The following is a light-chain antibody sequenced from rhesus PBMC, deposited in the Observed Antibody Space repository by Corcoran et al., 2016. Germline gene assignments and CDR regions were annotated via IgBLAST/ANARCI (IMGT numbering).Light chain of an antibody. Sequence: DIQMTQSPSSLSASVGDRVTITCRASENVNNYLNWYQQKPGKAPKLLIYKASTLQSGVPSRFSGSGTGKDYPFTISSLQPEDVATYYCQHGYGTPYSFGQGTKVEIK. V-gene: IGKV1-74*01. CDR2: KAS. CDR1: ENVNNY. CDR3: QHGYGTPYS. J-gene: IGKJ2*01.